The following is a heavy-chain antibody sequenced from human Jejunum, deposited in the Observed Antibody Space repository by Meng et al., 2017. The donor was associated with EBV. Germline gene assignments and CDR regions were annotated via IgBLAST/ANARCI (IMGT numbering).Heavy chain of an antibody. Sequence: QVTLQGSGPGLVKPSGTLSVTCAVSGDSIDSRNWWSWVRQSPERGLEWIGEIYYSGSTNYNPSLKSRVTILVDRSENHFSLHLSSVTAADTAVYYCVRGGDYCLVYWGQGTLVTVSS. CDR2: IYYSGST. CDR1: GDSIDSRNW. CDR3: VRGGDYCLVY. D-gene: IGHD2-21*02. V-gene: IGHV4-4*02. J-gene: IGHJ4*02.